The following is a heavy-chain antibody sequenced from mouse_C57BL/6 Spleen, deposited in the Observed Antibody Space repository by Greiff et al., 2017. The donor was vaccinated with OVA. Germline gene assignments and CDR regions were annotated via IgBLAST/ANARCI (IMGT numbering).Heavy chain of an antibody. CDR1: GYTFTSYW. CDR2: IDPSDSET. D-gene: IGHD2-3*01. J-gene: IGHJ2*01. Sequence: QVQLQQPGAELVRPGSSVKLSCKASGYTFTSYWMHWVKQRPIQGLEWIGNIDPSDSETHYNQKFKDKATLTVDKSSSTAYMQLSSLTSEDSAVYDCAREGLLQMGFDYWGQGTTLTVSS. V-gene: IGHV1-52*01. CDR3: AREGLLQMGFDY.